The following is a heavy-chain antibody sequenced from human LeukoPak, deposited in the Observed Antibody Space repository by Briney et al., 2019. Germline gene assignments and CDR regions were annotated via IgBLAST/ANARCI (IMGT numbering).Heavy chain of an antibody. J-gene: IGHJ3*02. Sequence: GGSLRLSCAASGFTVSSYYMSWVRQAPGKGLEWVSVIYSGGTTNYADSVKGRFTISRDNPKNTLYLQMNSLRAEDTAVYYCARDSVIYGSGSYYAFDIWGQGTMVTVSS. D-gene: IGHD3-10*01. CDR2: IYSGGTT. V-gene: IGHV3-66*01. CDR1: GFTVSSYY. CDR3: ARDSVIYGSGSYYAFDI.